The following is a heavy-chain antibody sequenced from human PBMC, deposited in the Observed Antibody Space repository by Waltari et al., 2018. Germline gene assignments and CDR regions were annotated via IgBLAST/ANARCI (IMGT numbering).Heavy chain of an antibody. V-gene: IGHV4-34*01. CDR3: ARQFSSGWYSEY. CDR2: INHSGST. Sequence: QVQLQQWGAGLLKPSETLSLTVAVSGGPFSGYYWSWIRQSPGKGLEWIGEINHSGSTNYNPSLKSRVTISVDTSKNQFSLKVSSVTAADTAVYYCARQFSSGWYSEYWGQGTLVTVSS. D-gene: IGHD6-19*01. J-gene: IGHJ4*02. CDR1: GGPFSGYY.